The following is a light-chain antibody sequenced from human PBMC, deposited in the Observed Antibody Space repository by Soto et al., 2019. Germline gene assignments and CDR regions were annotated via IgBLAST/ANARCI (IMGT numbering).Light chain of an antibody. CDR2: ADN. J-gene: IGLJ2*01. CDR3: RSYATGSTLVV. Sequence: QSVLTQPASVSGSPGQSITISCTGTTSDIGTSCYVTWYQQSPGKAPKLMIYADNLRPSRVSDRFSASKSGNTASLTISRLQAEDEADYYCRSYATGSTLVVFGGGTKLTVL. CDR1: TSDIGTSCY. V-gene: IGLV2-14*01.